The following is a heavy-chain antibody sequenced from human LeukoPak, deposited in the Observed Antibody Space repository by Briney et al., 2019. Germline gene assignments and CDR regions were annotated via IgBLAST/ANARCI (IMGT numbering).Heavy chain of an antibody. V-gene: IGHV4-30-2*01. CDR1: GGSISSGGYS. CDR3: ARVVGGRVTWFDP. Sequence: ASETLSLTCAVSGGSISSGGYSWSWTRQPPGKGLEWIGYIYHSGSTYYKPSLKSRVTISVDRSKNQFSLKLSSVTAADTAVYYCARVVGGRVTWFDPWGQGTLVTVSS. D-gene: IGHD1-26*01. J-gene: IGHJ5*02. CDR2: IYHSGST.